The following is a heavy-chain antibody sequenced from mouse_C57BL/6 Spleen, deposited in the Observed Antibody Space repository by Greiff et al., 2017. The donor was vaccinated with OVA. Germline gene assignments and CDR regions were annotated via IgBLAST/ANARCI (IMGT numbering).Heavy chain of an antibody. CDR3: ARWGSTMITRAY. Sequence: QVQLQQPGTELVKPGASVKLSCEASGYTFTSYWMHWVKQRPGQGLEWIGNINPSNGGTNYNEKFKSKATLTVDKSSSTAYMQLSSLTSEDSAVYYCARWGSTMITRAYWGQGTLVTVSA. J-gene: IGHJ3*01. V-gene: IGHV1-53*01. CDR2: INPSNGGT. CDR1: GYTFTSYW. D-gene: IGHD2-4*01.